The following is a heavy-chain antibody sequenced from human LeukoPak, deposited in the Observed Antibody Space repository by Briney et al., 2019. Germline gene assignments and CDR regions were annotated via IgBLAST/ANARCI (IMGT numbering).Heavy chain of an antibody. Sequence: SETLSLTCAVYGGSFSGYYWSWIRQPPGKGLEWIGEINHSGSTNYNPSLKSRVTISVDTSKNQFSLKLSPVTAADTAVYYCARGGPVTTPFDYWGQGTLVTVSS. V-gene: IGHV4-34*01. CDR2: INHSGST. J-gene: IGHJ4*02. CDR3: ARGGPVTTPFDY. CDR1: GGSFSGYY. D-gene: IGHD4-17*01.